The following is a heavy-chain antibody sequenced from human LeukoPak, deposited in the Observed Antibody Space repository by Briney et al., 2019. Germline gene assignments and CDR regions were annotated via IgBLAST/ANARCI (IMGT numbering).Heavy chain of an antibody. CDR2: INPNRGGT. D-gene: IGHD2-8*01. J-gene: IGHJ5*02. CDR3: ARDIVLMVYAIYSWFDP. Sequence: ASVKVSCKASGYTFTGYYMHWVRQAPGQGLEWMGWINPNRGGTNYAQKFQGRVTMTRDTSISTAYMELSRLRSDDTAVYYCARDIVLMVYAIYSWFDPWGQGTLVTVSS. CDR1: GYTFTGYY. V-gene: IGHV1-2*02.